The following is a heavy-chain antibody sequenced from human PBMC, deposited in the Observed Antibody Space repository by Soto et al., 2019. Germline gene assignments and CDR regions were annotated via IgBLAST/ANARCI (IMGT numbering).Heavy chain of an antibody. D-gene: IGHD6-19*01. CDR1: GFTFSSYS. V-gene: IGHV3-21*01. J-gene: IGHJ3*02. CDR2: ISSSSSYI. CDR3: AREDPSSGWFSAGAFDI. Sequence: EVQLVEFGGGLVKPGGSLRLSCAASGFTFSSYSMNWVRQAPGKGLEWVSSISSSSSYIYYADSVKGRFTISRDNAKNSLYLQMNSLRAEDTAVYYCAREDPSSGWFSAGAFDIWGQGTMVTVSS.